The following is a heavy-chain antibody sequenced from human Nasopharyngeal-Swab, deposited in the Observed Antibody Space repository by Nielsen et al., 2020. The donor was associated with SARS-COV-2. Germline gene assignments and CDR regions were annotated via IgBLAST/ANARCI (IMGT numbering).Heavy chain of an antibody. Sequence: SETLSLTCTVSGGSISSYYWSWIRQPPGKGLEWIGYIYYSGSTNYNPSLKSRVTISVDTSKNQFSLKLSSVTVADTAVYYCARAQSITMIIGAFDIWGQGTMVTVSS. CDR3: ARAQSITMIIGAFDI. V-gene: IGHV4-59*12. CDR1: GGSISSYY. CDR2: IYYSGST. D-gene: IGHD3-22*01. J-gene: IGHJ3*02.